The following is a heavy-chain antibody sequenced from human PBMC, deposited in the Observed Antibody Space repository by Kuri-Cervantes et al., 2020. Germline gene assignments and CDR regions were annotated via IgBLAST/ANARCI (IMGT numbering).Heavy chain of an antibody. Sequence: GESLKISCAASGFTFSSYGMHWVRQAPGKGLEWVAVISYDGSNKYYADSVKGRFTISRDNSKNTLYLQMNSLRAEDTAVYYSARMGMGSVMVRGVRSHYYFDYWGQGTLVTVSS. CDR3: ARMGMGSVMVRGVRSHYYFDY. CDR1: GFTFSSYG. D-gene: IGHD3-10*01. J-gene: IGHJ4*02. V-gene: IGHV3-30*03. CDR2: ISYDGSNK.